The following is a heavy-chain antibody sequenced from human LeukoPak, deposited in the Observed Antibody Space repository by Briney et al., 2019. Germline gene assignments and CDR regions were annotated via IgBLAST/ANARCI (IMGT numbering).Heavy chain of an antibody. CDR1: GFTFSSYS. V-gene: IGHV3-21*01. Sequence: GGSLRLSCAASGFTFSSYSMSWVRQAPGKGLEWVSSISSSSSYIYYADSVKGRFTISRDNAKNSLYLQMNSLRAEDTAVYYCARDPGIVVVPAPDYWGQGTLVTVSS. J-gene: IGHJ4*02. CDR3: ARDPGIVVVPAPDY. D-gene: IGHD2-2*01. CDR2: ISSSSSYI.